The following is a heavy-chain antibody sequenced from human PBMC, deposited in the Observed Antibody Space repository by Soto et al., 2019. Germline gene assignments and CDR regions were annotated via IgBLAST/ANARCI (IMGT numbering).Heavy chain of an antibody. CDR2: INPHSGDT. J-gene: IGHJ6*02. V-gene: IGHV1-2*02. Sequence: QVQLVQSGAEVKKPGASVKVSYVASGYTFTDLYIHWVRQAPGQGLEWMGWINPHSGDTIYAQKFQGRVTLTRDTSISTAYMELSRLRSDDTAVYYCARGRTVNFYGMDVWGQGTTVTVSS. CDR1: GYTFTDLY. CDR3: ARGRTVNFYGMDV. D-gene: IGHD1-1*01.